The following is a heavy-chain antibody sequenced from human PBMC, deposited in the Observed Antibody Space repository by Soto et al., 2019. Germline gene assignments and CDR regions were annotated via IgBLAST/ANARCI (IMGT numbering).Heavy chain of an antibody. J-gene: IGHJ4*02. CDR3: ASQIAAAGITVLYYFDY. V-gene: IGHV1-69*13. Sequence: GASVKVSCKASGGTFSSYAISWVRQAPGQGLEWMGGIIPIFGTADYAQKFQGRVTITADESTSTAYMELSSLRSEDTAVYYCASQIAAAGITVLYYFDYWGQGTLVTVSS. D-gene: IGHD6-13*01. CDR1: GGTFSSYA. CDR2: IIPIFGTA.